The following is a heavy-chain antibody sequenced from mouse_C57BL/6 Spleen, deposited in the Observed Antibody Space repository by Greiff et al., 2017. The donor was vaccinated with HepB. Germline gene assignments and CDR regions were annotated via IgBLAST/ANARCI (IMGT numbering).Heavy chain of an antibody. CDR3: ASFGYY. D-gene: IGHD2-2*01. J-gene: IGHJ2*01. CDR2: IDPSDSYT. CDR1: GYTFTSYW. V-gene: IGHV1-50*01. Sequence: QVQLKQPGAELVKPGASVKLSCKASGYTFTSYWMQWVKQRPGQGLEWIGEIDPSDSYTNYNQKFKGKATLTVDTSSSTAYMQLSSLTSEDSAVYYCASFGYYWGQGTTLTVSS.